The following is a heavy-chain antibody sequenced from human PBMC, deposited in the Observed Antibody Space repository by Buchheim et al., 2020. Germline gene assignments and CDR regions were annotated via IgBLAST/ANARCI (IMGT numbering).Heavy chain of an antibody. J-gene: IGHJ4*02. D-gene: IGHD3-22*01. V-gene: IGHV3-30*18. CDR2: ISHDGSNK. CDR1: GFTFSSYG. Sequence: QVQLVESGGGVVQPGRSLRLSCAASGFTFSSYGMHWVRQAPGKGLEWVAVISHDGSNKYYADSVKGRFTISRDNSKNTLYLQMNSLRAEDTAVYYCAKVVNDYYDSSGYDYWDQGTL. CDR3: AKVVNDYYDSSGYDY.